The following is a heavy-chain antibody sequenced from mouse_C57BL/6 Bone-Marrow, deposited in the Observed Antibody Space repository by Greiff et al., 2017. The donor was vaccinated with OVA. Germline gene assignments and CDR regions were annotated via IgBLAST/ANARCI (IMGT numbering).Heavy chain of an antibody. CDR1: GFTFSSYG. Sequence: EVKLMESGGDLVKPGGSLKLSCAASGFTFSSYGMSWVRQTPDKRLEWVATISSGGSYTYYPDSVKGRFTISRDNAKNTLYLQMSSLKSEDTAMYYFARLVRAWFAYWGQGTLVTVSA. J-gene: IGHJ3*01. CDR3: ARLVRAWFAY. CDR2: ISSGGSYT. V-gene: IGHV5-6*01.